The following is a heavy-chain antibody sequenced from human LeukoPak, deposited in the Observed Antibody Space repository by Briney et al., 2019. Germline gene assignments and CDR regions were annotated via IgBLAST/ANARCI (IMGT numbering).Heavy chain of an antibody. CDR2: IYPGDSDT. V-gene: IGHV5-51*01. D-gene: IGHD6-6*01. CDR3: ARHDYISSSGVY. J-gene: IGHJ4*02. CDR1: GYSFTSYW. Sequence: GEALKISFKGSGYSFTSYWIGWGRPMPGKGVGWMGIIYPGDSDTRYSPSFQGQVTISADKSISTAYLQWSSLKASDTAMYYCARHDYISSSGVYWGQGTLVTVSS.